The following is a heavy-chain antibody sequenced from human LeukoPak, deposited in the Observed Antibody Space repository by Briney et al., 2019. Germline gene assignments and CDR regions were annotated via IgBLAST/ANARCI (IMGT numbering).Heavy chain of an antibody. J-gene: IGHJ5*02. CDR1: GYTFTSYG. Sequence: GASVKVSCKASGYTFTSYGISWVRQAPGQGLEWMGWISAYNGNTNYAQKLQGRVTMTTDTSTSTAYMELRSLRSDDTAVYYCARGGEIIVAGLNWFDPWGQGTLVTVSS. CDR3: ARGGEIIVAGLNWFDP. CDR2: ISAYNGNT. D-gene: IGHD2/OR15-2a*01. V-gene: IGHV1-18*01.